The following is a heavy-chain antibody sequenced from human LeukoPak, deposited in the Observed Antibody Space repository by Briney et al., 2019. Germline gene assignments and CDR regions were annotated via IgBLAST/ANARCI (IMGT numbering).Heavy chain of an antibody. CDR3: ARDGGGLPY. Sequence: PGGSLRLSCVASGLTLSAYRMHWVRQAPGKGLEWVSHIETDGTSTRYADSVKGRFTISRDSAKNTLYLQMNSLRAEDTAVYYCARDGGGLPYWGQGTLVTVSS. V-gene: IGHV3-74*01. CDR2: IETDGTST. D-gene: IGHD3-16*01. J-gene: IGHJ4*02. CDR1: GLTLSAYR.